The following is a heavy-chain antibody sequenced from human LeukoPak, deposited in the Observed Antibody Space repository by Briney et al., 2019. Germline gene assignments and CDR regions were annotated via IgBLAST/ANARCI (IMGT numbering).Heavy chain of an antibody. CDR3: AAKGNGYTGTYVFAH. CDR1: GFSVSSNY. CDR2: LYSSGYS. J-gene: IGHJ5*02. D-gene: IGHD5-12*01. Sequence: GGSLTLSCAASGFSVSSNYMSWVRQAPGKGLEWVSVLYSSGYSKYADSVKGRFSISRDTSENTLSLQMNNLRAEDSAVYYRAAKGNGYTGTYVFAHWGRGTLVTVSS. V-gene: IGHV3-66*01.